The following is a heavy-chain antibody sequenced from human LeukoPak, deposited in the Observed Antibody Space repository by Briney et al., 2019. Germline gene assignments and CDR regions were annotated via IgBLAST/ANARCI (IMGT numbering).Heavy chain of an antibody. Sequence: PSETLSLTCTVSGGSISSYYWSWIRQTAGKGLEWIGHIYTSGSTNYNPSLKSRVTISVDTSKNQFSLKLNSVTAADTAVYYCARASHCSGGRCHSTNWFDPWGQGTLVTVSS. CDR1: GGSISSYY. V-gene: IGHV4-4*07. CDR3: ARASHCSGGRCHSTNWFDP. CDR2: IYTSGST. D-gene: IGHD2-15*01. J-gene: IGHJ5*02.